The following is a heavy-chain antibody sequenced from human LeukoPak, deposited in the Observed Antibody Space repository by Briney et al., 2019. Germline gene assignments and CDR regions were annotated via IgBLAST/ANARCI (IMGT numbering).Heavy chain of an antibody. Sequence: GGSLRLSCAASGFTLSSYPMHWVRQAPGKGLEWVAVVSSDGSNKYYADSVKGRFTISGDNSKNTLYLQMNSLRAEDTAVYYCAREDRHDYWGQGTLVTVSS. V-gene: IGHV3-30-3*01. CDR1: GFTLSSYP. J-gene: IGHJ4*02. CDR3: AREDRHDY. CDR2: VSSDGSNK.